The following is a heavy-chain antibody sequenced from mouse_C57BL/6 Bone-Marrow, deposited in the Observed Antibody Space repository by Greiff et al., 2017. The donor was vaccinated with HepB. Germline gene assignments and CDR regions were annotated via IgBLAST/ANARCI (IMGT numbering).Heavy chain of an antibody. V-gene: IGHV2-9-1*01. J-gene: IGHJ4*01. CDR3: ARTDLTTVVATRAMDY. Sequence: VQGVESGPGLVAPSQSLSITCTVSGFSLTSYAISWVRQPPGKGLEWLGVIWTGGGTNDNSALKSRLSISKDNSKSQVFLKMNSLQTDDTARYYCARTDLTTVVATRAMDYWGQGTSVTVSS. CDR2: IWTGGGT. CDR1: GFSLTSYA. D-gene: IGHD1-1*01.